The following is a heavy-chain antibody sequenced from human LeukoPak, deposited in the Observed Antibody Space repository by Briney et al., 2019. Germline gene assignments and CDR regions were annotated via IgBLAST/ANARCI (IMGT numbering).Heavy chain of an antibody. D-gene: IGHD2-15*01. Sequence: GASVKVSCKASGYTFTRYGISWGRQAPGQGLEWMGWISANNGDTNSAQKFQGRVTMTTDTSTSTAYLELRSLRSDDTAVYYCARDFFHGHCAGLSCFLLDYWGQGSLVTVSS. CDR2: ISANNGDT. CDR3: ARDFFHGHCAGLSCFLLDY. V-gene: IGHV1-18*01. CDR1: GYTFTRYG. J-gene: IGHJ4*02.